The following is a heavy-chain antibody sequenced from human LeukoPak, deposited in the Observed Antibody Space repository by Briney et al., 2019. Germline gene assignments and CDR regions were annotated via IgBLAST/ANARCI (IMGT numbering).Heavy chain of an antibody. V-gene: IGHV4-59*01. CDR1: GGSISSYY. CDR3: ARNDYYYMDV. Sequence: PSETLSLTCTVYGGSISSYYWSWIRQPPGKGLEWIGYIYYSGSTNYNPSLKSRVTISVDTSKNQFSLKLSSVTAADTAVYYCARNDYYYMDVWGKGTTVTVSS. J-gene: IGHJ6*03. CDR2: IYYSGST.